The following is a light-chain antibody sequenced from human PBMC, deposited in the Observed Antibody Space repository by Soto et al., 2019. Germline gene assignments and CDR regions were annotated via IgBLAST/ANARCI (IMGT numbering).Light chain of an antibody. CDR1: SSDVGGYNY. CDR2: DVS. V-gene: IGLV2-14*03. J-gene: IGLJ1*01. CDR3: SSYTTSNTRQIV. Sequence: SALTQPASVSGSPGQSITISCTGTSSDVGGYNYVSWYQHHPGKAPKLMIYDVSNRPSGVSNRFSGSKFGNTASLTISGLQPEDEADYYCSSYTTSNTRQIVFGTGTKLTVL.